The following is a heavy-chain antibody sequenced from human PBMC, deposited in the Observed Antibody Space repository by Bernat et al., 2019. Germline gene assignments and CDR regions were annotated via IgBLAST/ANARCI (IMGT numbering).Heavy chain of an antibody. Sequence: EVQLLESGGGLVQPGGSLRISCAASGFTFSNYAMTWVRQPPGKGLEWVSVISTSGDIKYYVDSVKGRFTISRDNSKNTLYLQMNSLRAEDTAVYYCAKEGKSTVTTGIWGQGTLVTVSS. CDR2: ISTSGDIK. J-gene: IGHJ4*02. CDR1: GFTFSNYA. V-gene: IGHV3-23*01. CDR3: AKEGKSTVTTGI. D-gene: IGHD4-17*01.